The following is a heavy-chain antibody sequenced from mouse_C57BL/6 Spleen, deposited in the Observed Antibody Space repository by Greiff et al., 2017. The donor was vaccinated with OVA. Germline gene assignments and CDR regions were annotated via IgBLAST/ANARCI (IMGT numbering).Heavy chain of an antibody. CDR1: GYSFTSYY. D-gene: IGHD2-1*01. V-gene: IGHV1-66*01. CDR3: ARVSYGNYFWYFDV. Sequence: VQVVESGPELVKPGASVKISCKASGYSFTSYYIHWVKQRPGQGLEWIGWIYPGSGNTKYNEKFKGKATLTADTSSSTAYMHLSILTSEVSSVYYCARVSYGNYFWYFDVWGTGTTVTVSS. J-gene: IGHJ1*03. CDR2: IYPGSGNT.